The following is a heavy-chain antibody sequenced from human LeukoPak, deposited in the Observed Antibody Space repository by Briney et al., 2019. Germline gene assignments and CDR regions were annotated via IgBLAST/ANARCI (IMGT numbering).Heavy chain of an antibody. CDR3: TTFSPRLLGY. D-gene: IGHD2-21*01. CDR2: IKSKTDGGTT. V-gene: IGHV3-15*01. CDR1: GFTFSNAW. J-gene: IGHJ4*02. Sequence: GPLRLSCAASGFTFSNAWMSWVRHAPGKGLEWVGRIKSKTDGGTTDYAAPVKGRFTISRDDSKNTLYLQMNSLKTEDTAVYYCTTFSPRLLGYWGQGTLVTVSS.